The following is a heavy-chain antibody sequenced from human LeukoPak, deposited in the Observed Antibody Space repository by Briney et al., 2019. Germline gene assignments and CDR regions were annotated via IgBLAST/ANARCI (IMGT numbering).Heavy chain of an antibody. J-gene: IGHJ4*02. CDR1: GYTFTDRY. D-gene: IGHD5-24*01. Sequence: GASVKVSCKTSGYTFTDRYIHWLRLAPGQGLEWMGWINPKSGGTQFAMKFRGRVSMSTDPSISTVYMDVSSLISDDTAVYYCVREGSNQMGSIHFDFWGQGTQLIVSS. CDR2: INPKSGGT. CDR3: VREGSNQMGSIHFDF. V-gene: IGHV1-2*02.